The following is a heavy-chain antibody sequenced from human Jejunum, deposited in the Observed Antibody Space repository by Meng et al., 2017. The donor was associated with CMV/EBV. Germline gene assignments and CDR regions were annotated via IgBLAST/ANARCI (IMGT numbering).Heavy chain of an antibody. Sequence: NVSGASINDYYWGWIRQPPGKGPEWIGYIYYSGSTTYNPSLTSRVTISLDRSKKHFSLTVRSVTAADTAVYYCGRVNGDYYYAMDVWGHGTTVTVSS. V-gene: IGHV4-59*01. CDR2: IYYSGST. CDR3: GRVNGDYYYAMDV. D-gene: IGHD4-17*01. J-gene: IGHJ6*02. CDR1: GASINDYY.